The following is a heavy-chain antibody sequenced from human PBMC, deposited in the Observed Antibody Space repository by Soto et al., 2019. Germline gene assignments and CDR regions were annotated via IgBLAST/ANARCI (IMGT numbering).Heavy chain of an antibody. Sequence: PSETLSLTCAVSGGSISIGGYSWSCIRQPPGKGLEWIGYIYHSGSTYYNPSLKSRVTISVDRSKNQFSLKLSSVTAADTAVYYCARDRGVHCSSTSCYGVWFDPWGQGTLVTVSS. J-gene: IGHJ5*02. V-gene: IGHV4-30-2*01. D-gene: IGHD2-2*01. CDR1: GGSISIGGYS. CDR2: IYHSGST. CDR3: ARDRGVHCSSTSCYGVWFDP.